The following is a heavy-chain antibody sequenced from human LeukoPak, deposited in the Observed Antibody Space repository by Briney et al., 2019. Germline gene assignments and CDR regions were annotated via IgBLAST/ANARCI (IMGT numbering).Heavy chain of an antibody. V-gene: IGHV3-9*01. CDR2: ISWNSGSI. CDR3: AKSLRQLAMPPDY. J-gene: IGHJ4*02. D-gene: IGHD6-13*01. CDR1: GFTFDDYA. Sequence: PGGSLRLSCAASGFTFDDYAMHWVRQAPGKGLEWVSGISWNSGSIGYADSVKGRFTISRDNAKNSLYLQMNSLRAEDTALYYCAKSLRQLAMPPDYWGQGTLVTVSS.